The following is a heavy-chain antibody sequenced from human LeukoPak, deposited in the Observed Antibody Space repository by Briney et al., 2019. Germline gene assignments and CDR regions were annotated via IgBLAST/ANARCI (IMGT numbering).Heavy chain of an antibody. V-gene: IGHV4-59*01. Sequence: SETLPLTCTASGGSISSYYWSWIRQPPGKGLEWIGYIYYSGSTNYNPSLKSRVTISVDTSKNQFSLKLSSVTAADTAVYYCARWRSADFDYWGQGTLVTVSS. CDR2: IYYSGST. J-gene: IGHJ4*02. D-gene: IGHD3-16*01. CDR3: ARWRSADFDY. CDR1: GGSISSYY.